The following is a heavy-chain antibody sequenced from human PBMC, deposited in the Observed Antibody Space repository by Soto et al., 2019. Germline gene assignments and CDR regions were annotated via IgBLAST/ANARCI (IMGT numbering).Heavy chain of an antibody. J-gene: IGHJ5*02. V-gene: IGHV3-21*01. CDR2: ISSSSSYT. D-gene: IGHD3-16*01. CDR3: ARDLHDYVSFRFDP. CDR1: GLTFSSYS. Sequence: GGSLRLSCAASGLTFSSYSMNWVRQAPGKGLEWVSCISSSSSYTYYADSVKGRFTISRDNAKNSLYLQMNSLRAEDTAVYYCARDLHDYVSFRFDPWGQGTLVTVSS.